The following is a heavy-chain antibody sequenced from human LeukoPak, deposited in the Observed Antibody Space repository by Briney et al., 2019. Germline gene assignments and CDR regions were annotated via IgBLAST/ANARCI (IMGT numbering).Heavy chain of an antibody. CDR2: MNPNSGNT. CDR1: GYTFTSYD. Sequence: RASVKVSCKASGYTFTSYDINWVRQATGQGLEWMGWMNPNSGNTGYAQKFQGRVTITRNTSISTAYMELSSLKASDTAMYYCARLHTAMALYDAFDIWGQGTMVTVSS. J-gene: IGHJ3*02. CDR3: ARLHTAMALYDAFDI. V-gene: IGHV1-8*03. D-gene: IGHD5-18*01.